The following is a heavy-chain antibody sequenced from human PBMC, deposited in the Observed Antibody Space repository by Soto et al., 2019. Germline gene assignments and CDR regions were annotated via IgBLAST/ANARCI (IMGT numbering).Heavy chain of an antibody. Sequence: QVHLVQSGAEVKKPGASVKVSCKGSGYIFTTYGITWVRQAPGQGLEGMGWISAHNGNTNYAQKLQGRVTVTRDTSTSTAYMELRNLRSDDTAGYYCARGRYGDYWGQGALVTVSS. CDR2: ISAHNGNT. V-gene: IGHV1-18*01. CDR3: ARGRYGDY. J-gene: IGHJ4*02. D-gene: IGHD1-1*01. CDR1: GYIFTTYG.